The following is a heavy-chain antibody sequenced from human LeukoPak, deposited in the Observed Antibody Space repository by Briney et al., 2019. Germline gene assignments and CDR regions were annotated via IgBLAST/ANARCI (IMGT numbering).Heavy chain of an antibody. CDR3: AREKTTVVTPDDVFDI. CDR1: GGSISSYY. Sequence: SETLSLTCTVSGGSISSYYWSWIRQPPGKGLEWIGYIYYSGSTNYNPSLKSRVTISVDTSKNQFSLKLSSVTAADTAVYYCAREKTTVVTPDDVFDIWGQGTMVTVSS. CDR2: IYYSGST. V-gene: IGHV4-59*01. J-gene: IGHJ3*02. D-gene: IGHD4-23*01.